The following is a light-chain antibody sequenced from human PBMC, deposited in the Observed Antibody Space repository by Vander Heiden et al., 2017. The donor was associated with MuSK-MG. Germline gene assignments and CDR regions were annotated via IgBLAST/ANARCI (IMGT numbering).Light chain of an antibody. J-gene: IGKJ1*01. CDR3: QQNYSHWT. CDR1: QSISSY. Sequence: DIQMTQSPSSLSASVGDRVTITCRASQSISSYLKWYQQKPENAPKLLIDAASRVQSSVATRSSGGGARTDFTLTSSSLQAEDVATYYWQQNYSHWTFGQGTKVEIK. CDR2: AAS. V-gene: IGKV1-39*01.